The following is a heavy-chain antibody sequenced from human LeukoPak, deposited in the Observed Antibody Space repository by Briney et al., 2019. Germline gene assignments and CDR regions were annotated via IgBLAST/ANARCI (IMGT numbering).Heavy chain of an antibody. CDR3: AARYCSGGSFCPRNYYYGMDV. V-gene: IGHV1-58*02. CDR2: NVVGSGNT. D-gene: IGHD2-15*01. CDR1: GFTFTSSA. Sequence: ASVKVSCKASGFTFTSSAMQWVRQARGQRLEWIGWNVVGSGNTNYAQKFQERVTITRDMSTSTAYMELSSLRSEDTAVYYCAARYCSGGSFCPRNYYYGMDVWGQGTTVTVSS. J-gene: IGHJ6*02.